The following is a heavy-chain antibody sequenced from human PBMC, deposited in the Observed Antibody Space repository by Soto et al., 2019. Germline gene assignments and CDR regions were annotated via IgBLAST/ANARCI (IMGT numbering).Heavy chain of an antibody. J-gene: IGHJ4*02. CDR1: GFTFSNHA. V-gene: IGHV3-23*01. CDR3: ARDPGGHYCTSTSCLYFFDH. D-gene: IGHD2-2*01. Sequence: EVQLLESGGALVQPGGSLRLSCAASGFTFSNHAMNWVRQAPGKGLEWVSTISDSGSTYYADSVKGRFTISRDNSKNTLYLPVKRLRAEDTAVYYCARDPGGHYCTSTSCLYFFDHWGQGTLVIVSS. CDR2: ISDSGST.